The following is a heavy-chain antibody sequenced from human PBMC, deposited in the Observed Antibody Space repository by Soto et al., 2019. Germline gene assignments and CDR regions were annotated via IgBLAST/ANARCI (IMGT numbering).Heavy chain of an antibody. D-gene: IGHD6-13*01. CDR1: GYTFTSYD. Sequence: ASVKVSCKASGYTFTSYDINWVRQATGQGLEWMGWMNPNSGNTGYAQKFQGRVTMTRNTSISTAYMELSSLRSEDTAVYYCAIVWIESSSWYGADYYYMDVWGKGTTVTVSS. J-gene: IGHJ6*03. CDR3: AIVWIESSSWYGADYYYMDV. V-gene: IGHV1-8*01. CDR2: MNPNSGNT.